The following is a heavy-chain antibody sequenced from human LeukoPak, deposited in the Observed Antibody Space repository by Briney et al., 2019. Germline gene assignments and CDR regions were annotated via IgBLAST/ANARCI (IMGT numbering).Heavy chain of an antibody. V-gene: IGHV4-59*01. CDR3: TRDSHSVDTATPRGFDP. J-gene: IGHJ5*02. Sequence: PSESLSLTCSIPGHSISSSFCSSIRQPPGKGLELIESFHDSGSANYNPSLKSRITKSVDTSKNQSSLKLRSVAAADTAVYYCTRDSHSVDTATPRGFDPWGQGTLDTVSS. D-gene: IGHD2-15*01. CDR1: GHSISSSF. CDR2: FHDSGSA.